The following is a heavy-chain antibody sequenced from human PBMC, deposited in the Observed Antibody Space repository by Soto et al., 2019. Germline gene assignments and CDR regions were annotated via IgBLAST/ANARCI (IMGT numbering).Heavy chain of an antibody. CDR3: AKVQQWLVLEYFDY. Sequence: GGSLRLSCAASGFTFSSYAMSWVRQAPGKGLEWVSAISGSGGSTYYADSVKGRLTISRDNSKNTLYLQMNSLRAEDTAVYYCAKVQQWLVLEYFDYWGQGTLVTVSS. J-gene: IGHJ4*02. V-gene: IGHV3-23*01. CDR2: ISGSGGST. D-gene: IGHD6-19*01. CDR1: GFTFSSYA.